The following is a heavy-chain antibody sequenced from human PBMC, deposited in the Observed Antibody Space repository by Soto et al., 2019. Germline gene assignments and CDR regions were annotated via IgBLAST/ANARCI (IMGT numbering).Heavy chain of an antibody. CDR3: AHRRWQPAPGTSDYFEP. D-gene: IGHD6-13*01. V-gene: IGHV2-5*01. CDR2: VYWNDDI. J-gene: IGHJ1*01. CDR1: GFSLRSTGMG. Sequence: QITLEESGPTLVKPTQTLTLTCTFSGFSLRSTGMGVGWIRQPPGEALEWLALVYWNDDIRYSPSLKSRLTLTKDTSNNQVVLTLTNMDPVDTGTYYWAHRRWQPAPGTSDYFEPWGQGILVTVSS.